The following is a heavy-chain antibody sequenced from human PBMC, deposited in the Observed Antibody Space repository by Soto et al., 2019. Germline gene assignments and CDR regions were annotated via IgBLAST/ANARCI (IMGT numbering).Heavy chain of an antibody. D-gene: IGHD2-21*01. CDR1: GYTFTSYY. V-gene: IGHV1-46*03. CDR3: CSGGAYWHGWFDP. CDR2: INPSGDNT. Sequence: ASVKVSCKASGYTFTSYYIHWVRQAPGQGLEWMGTINPSGDNTFYAQKFQGRVTMTRDTSTSTVYMELSSLRSEDTAVYYCCSGGAYWHGWFDPWGQGTLVTVSS. J-gene: IGHJ5*02.